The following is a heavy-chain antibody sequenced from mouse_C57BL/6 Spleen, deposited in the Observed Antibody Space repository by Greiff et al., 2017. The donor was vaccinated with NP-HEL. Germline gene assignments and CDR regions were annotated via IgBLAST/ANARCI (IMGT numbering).Heavy chain of an antibody. Sequence: QVQLKQPGAELVRPGSSVKLSCKASGYTFTSYWMHWVKQRPIQGLEWIGNIDPSDSETHYNQKFKDKATLTVDKSSSTAYMQLSSLTSEDSAVYYCAREELGRRYYFDYWGQGTTLTVSS. J-gene: IGHJ2*01. CDR3: AREELGRRYYFDY. CDR2: IDPSDSET. D-gene: IGHD4-1*01. V-gene: IGHV1-52*01. CDR1: GYTFTSYW.